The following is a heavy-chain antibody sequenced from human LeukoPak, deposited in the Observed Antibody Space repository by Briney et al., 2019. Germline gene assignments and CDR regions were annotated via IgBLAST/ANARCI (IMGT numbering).Heavy chain of an antibody. Sequence: ASVKVSCKASGYTFTSYYMHWVRQAPGQGLEWLGIINPSGGSTSYAQKFQGRVTMTRDMSTSTVYMELSSLRSEDTAVYYCARAGVVQGAFDIWGQGTMVTVSS. CDR3: ARAGVVQGAFDI. V-gene: IGHV1-46*01. CDR2: INPSGGST. J-gene: IGHJ3*02. CDR1: GYTFTSYY. D-gene: IGHD3-10*01.